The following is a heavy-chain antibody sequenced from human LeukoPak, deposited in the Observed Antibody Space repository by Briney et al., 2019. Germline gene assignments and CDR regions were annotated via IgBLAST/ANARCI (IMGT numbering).Heavy chain of an antibody. Sequence: SQTLSLTCAISGDSVSGNIVAWNWIRQSPSRGLEWLGRTYYRSKWYNDYAVSVKSRITISPDTSKNQFSLKLSSVTAADTAVYYCARQGCSGGSCYYSKNYGMDVWGQGTTVTVSS. J-gene: IGHJ6*02. CDR1: GDSVSGNIVA. CDR2: TYYRSKWYN. V-gene: IGHV6-1*01. D-gene: IGHD2-15*01. CDR3: ARQGCSGGSCYYSKNYGMDV.